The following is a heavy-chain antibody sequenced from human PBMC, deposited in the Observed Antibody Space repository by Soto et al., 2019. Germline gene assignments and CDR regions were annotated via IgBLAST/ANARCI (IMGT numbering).Heavy chain of an antibody. V-gene: IGHV4-59*01. CDR3: ARGDWNDYFYNGMDV. D-gene: IGHD1-1*01. Sequence: QVQLQESGPGLVKPSETLSLTCTVSGGSINNYYWVWLRQPPGGGLEWIGHMYYSGDNDYNPSLNSRVAISVDTSKNRFSLRLTSVTSADTAVYYCARGDWNDYFYNGMDVWGQGTTVIVSS. J-gene: IGHJ6*02. CDR1: GGSINNYY. CDR2: MYYSGDN.